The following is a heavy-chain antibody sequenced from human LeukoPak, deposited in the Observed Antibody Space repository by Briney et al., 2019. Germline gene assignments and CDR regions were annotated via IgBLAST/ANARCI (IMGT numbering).Heavy chain of an antibody. CDR3: ASSPRASIDY. Sequence: SETLSLTCTVSGGSISSGDYYWSWIRQPPGKGLEWIGYIYYSGSTYYNPSLKSRVTISVDTSKNQFSLKLSSATAADTAVYYCASSPRASIDYWGQGTLVTVSS. V-gene: IGHV4-30-4*08. CDR1: GGSISSGDYY. J-gene: IGHJ4*02. CDR2: IYYSGST.